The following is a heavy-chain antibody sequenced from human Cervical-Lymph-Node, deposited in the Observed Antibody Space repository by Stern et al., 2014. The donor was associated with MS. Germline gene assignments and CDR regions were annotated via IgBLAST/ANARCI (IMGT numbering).Heavy chain of an antibody. CDR2: ISYDGSNK. Sequence: VQLVESGGGVVQPGRSLRLSCAASGFTFSSYAMHWVRQAPGKGLEWVAVISYDGSNKYYADSVKGRFTISRDNSKNTLYLQMNSLRAEDTAVYYCARKREGPWDGYNYYGMDVWGQGTTVTVSS. J-gene: IGHJ6*02. V-gene: IGHV3-30*01. CDR3: ARKREGPWDGYNYYGMDV. CDR1: GFTFSSYA. D-gene: IGHD1-26*01.